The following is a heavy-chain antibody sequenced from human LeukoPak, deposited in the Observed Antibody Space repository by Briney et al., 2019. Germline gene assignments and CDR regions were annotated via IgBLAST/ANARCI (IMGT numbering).Heavy chain of an antibody. Sequence: ASVKVSCKASGYTFSSYGITWVRQAPGQGLEWMGWISAYNGSTNYAQKLQGRVTMTTDTSTSTAYMELRSLRSDDTAVYYCARGLGTVPAARIDYWGQGTLVIVSS. V-gene: IGHV1-18*01. CDR1: GYTFSSYG. J-gene: IGHJ4*02. D-gene: IGHD2-2*01. CDR3: ARGLGTVPAARIDY. CDR2: ISAYNGST.